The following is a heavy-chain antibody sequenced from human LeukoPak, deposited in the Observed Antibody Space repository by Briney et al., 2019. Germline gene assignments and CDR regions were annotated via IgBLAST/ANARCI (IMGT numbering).Heavy chain of an antibody. CDR1: GFTFSSYS. D-gene: IGHD6-13*01. CDR2: ISSSSSYI. CDR3: ARGSGIAAAIDY. J-gene: IGHJ4*02. Sequence: GGSLRLSCAASGFTFSSYSMNWVRQAPGKGLEWVSSISSSSSYIYYADSVKGRFTISRDNAKNSLYLQMNSLRAEDTAVYYCARGSGIAAAIDYWGQGTLVTVSS. V-gene: IGHV3-21*01.